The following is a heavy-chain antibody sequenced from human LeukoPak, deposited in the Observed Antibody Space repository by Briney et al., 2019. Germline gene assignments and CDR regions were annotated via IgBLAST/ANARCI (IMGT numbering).Heavy chain of an antibody. V-gene: IGHV3-23*01. Sequence: GESLRLSCAASGFTFSSHAVNWVRQAPGKGLEWVSGISGSGGSTYYADSVKGRFTISRDNSKNTLYVQMNSLRAEDTAVYYCARADSNWHLYYFDYWGQGTLVTVSS. CDR1: GFTFSSHA. D-gene: IGHD6-13*01. CDR3: ARADSNWHLYYFDY. CDR2: ISGSGGST. J-gene: IGHJ4*02.